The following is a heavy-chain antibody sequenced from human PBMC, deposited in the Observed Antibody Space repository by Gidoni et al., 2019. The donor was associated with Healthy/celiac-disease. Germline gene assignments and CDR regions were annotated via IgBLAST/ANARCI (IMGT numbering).Heavy chain of an antibody. CDR1: GFTVSSTY. D-gene: IGHD2-8*01. V-gene: IGHV3-53*01. CDR3: ARDYRYCTNGVCYRGFDP. CDR2: IYSGGST. J-gene: IGHJ5*02. Sequence: EVQLVESGGGLIQPGGSLRLSCAASGFTVSSTYMSWVRQAPGKGLEWVSVIYSGGSTYYADSVKGRFTISRDNSKNTLYLQMNSLRAEDTAVYYCARDYRYCTNGVCYRGFDPWGQGTLVTVSS.